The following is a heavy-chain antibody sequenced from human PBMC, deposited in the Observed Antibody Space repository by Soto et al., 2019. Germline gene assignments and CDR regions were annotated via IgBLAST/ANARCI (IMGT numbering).Heavy chain of an antibody. J-gene: IGHJ4*02. CDR1: GGTFSSLA. Sequence: QGQLVQSGAEVKKPGSSVKVSCKASGGTFSSLAISWARQAPGQGLEWMGGLVPVFGTANYAQKFQDRVTITAHKSTSNSYMELSSLRSEDTAVYYCARSPGIFNFWGLGPLVTVSS. CDR2: LVPVFGTA. D-gene: IGHD3-10*01. CDR3: ARSPGIFNF. V-gene: IGHV1-69*06.